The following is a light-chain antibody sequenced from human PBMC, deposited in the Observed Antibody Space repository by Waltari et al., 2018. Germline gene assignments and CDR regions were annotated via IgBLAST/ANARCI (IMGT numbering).Light chain of an antibody. CDR2: DVR. CDR1: SSDVGGYHY. J-gene: IGLJ3*02. Sequence: QSALTQPASVSGSPGQSITISCTGTSSDVGGYHYVSWYQQHPGKAPKLMIYDVRKRPSGVSNRFSGSKSGNTASLTISGLQAEDEADYYCSSYTSSSTWVFGGGTKLTVL. CDR3: SSYTSSSTWV. V-gene: IGLV2-14*01.